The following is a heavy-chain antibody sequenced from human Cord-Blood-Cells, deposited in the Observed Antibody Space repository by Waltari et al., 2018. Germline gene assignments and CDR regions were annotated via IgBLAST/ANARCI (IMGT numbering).Heavy chain of an antibody. CDR3: ARPHSSSDAFDI. V-gene: IGHV4-39*01. D-gene: IGHD6-6*01. J-gene: IGHJ3*02. CDR1: GGSISSSSYY. CDR2: IYYSGST. Sequence: QLQLQESGPGLVKPSETLSLTCTVSGGSISSSSYYWGWIRQPPGKGLEWIGSIYYSGSTYYNPSLKSRGTISVDTSKNQFSLKLSSVTAADTAVYYCARPHSSSDAFDIWGQGTMVTVSS.